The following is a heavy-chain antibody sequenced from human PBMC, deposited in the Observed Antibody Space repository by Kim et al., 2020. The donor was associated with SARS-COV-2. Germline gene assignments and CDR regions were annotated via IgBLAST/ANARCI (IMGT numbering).Heavy chain of an antibody. CDR2: ISYEGSKK. Sequence: GGSLRLSCAASGFTFNNFGMHWVRQAPGKGLEWVAVISYEGSKKHYADSVNGRFTISRDSFENTMSLQMSSLTPEDTAVYYCAKANVFLWCGTFHDDAF. V-gene: IGHV3-30*18. J-gene: IGHJ3*01. D-gene: IGHD2-15*01. CDR3: AKANVFLWCGTFHDDAF. CDR1: GFTFNNFG.